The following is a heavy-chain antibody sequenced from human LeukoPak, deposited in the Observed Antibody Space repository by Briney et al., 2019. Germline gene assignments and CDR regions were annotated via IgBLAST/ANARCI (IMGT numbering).Heavy chain of an antibody. CDR1: GGSISSYF. D-gene: IGHD1-26*01. CDR3: ARARRWDLPHAFDI. Sequence: SETLSLTCTVSGGSISSYFWSWIRQPPGKGLEWIAYAHYSESTNYNPSLKSRVTISLDTSKNQFSLMLNSVTAADTAVYYCARARRWDLPHAFDIWGQGTMVTVSS. J-gene: IGHJ3*02. CDR2: AHYSEST. V-gene: IGHV4-59*01.